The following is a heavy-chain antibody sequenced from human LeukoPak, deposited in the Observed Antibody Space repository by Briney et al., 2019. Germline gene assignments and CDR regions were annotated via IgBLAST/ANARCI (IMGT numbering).Heavy chain of an antibody. CDR1: GGSFSGYY. CDR3: ARTIGLMVYAGMLDWFDP. CDR2: IYTSGST. V-gene: IGHV4-59*10. Sequence: PSETLSLTCAVYGGSFSGYYWSWIRQPPGKGLEWIGRIYTSGSTNYNPSLKSRVTMSVDTSKNQFSLKLSSVTAADTAVYYCARTIGLMVYAGMLDWFDPWGQGTLVTVSS. D-gene: IGHD2-8*01. J-gene: IGHJ5*02.